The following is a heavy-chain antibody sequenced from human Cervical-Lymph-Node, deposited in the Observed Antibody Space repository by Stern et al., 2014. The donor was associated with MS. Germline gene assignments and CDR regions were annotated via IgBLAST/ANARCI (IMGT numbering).Heavy chain of an antibody. CDR2: ISYSGST. CDR1: GGSISSGGYY. Sequence: QVQLQESGPGLVKPSQTLSLTCTVSGGSISSGGYYWSWIRQHPVKGLEWIGYISYSGSTYYNPSLKSRVTISVDTSKNQFSLKLSSVTAADTAVYYCAREYCSSTSCYQWFDPWGQGTLVTVSS. CDR3: AREYCSSTSCYQWFDP. D-gene: IGHD2-2*01. V-gene: IGHV4-31*03. J-gene: IGHJ5*02.